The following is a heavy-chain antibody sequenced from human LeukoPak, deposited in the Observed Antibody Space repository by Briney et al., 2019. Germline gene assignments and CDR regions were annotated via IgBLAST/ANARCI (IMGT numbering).Heavy chain of an antibody. D-gene: IGHD6-13*01. J-gene: IGHJ6*02. CDR3: ARGDDEQSSSTEKYYYYGMDV. Sequence: SETLSLTCTVSGGSISSYYWSWIRQPPGKGLEWIGSIYDSGSTNYNPSLKSRVTISVDTSKNQFSLKLSSVTAADTAVYYCARGDDEQSSSTEKYYYYGMDVWGQGTTVTVSS. CDR2: IYDSGST. V-gene: IGHV4-59*12. CDR1: GGSISSYY.